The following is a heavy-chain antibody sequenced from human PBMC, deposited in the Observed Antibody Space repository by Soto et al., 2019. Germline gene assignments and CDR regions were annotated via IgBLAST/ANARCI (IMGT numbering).Heavy chain of an antibody. CDR2: ISSSGSTI. CDR1: GFTFSDYY. V-gene: IGHV3-11*01. Sequence: PGGSLRLSCAASGFTFSDYYMSWIRQAPGKGLEWVSYISSSGSTIYYADSVKGRFTISRDNAKNSLYLQMNSLRAEDTAVYYCAREALTGSSTSFDYWGQGTLVTVSS. D-gene: IGHD2-2*01. J-gene: IGHJ4*02. CDR3: AREALTGSSTSFDY.